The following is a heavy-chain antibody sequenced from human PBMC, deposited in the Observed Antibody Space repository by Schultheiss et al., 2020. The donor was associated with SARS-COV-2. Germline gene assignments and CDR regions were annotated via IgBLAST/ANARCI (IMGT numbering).Heavy chain of an antibody. V-gene: IGHV4-31*03. D-gene: IGHD4/OR15-4a*01. CDR2: IYYSGST. J-gene: IGHJ4*02. Sequence: SETLSLTCTVSGGSISSGGYYWSWIRQHPGKGLEWIGYIYYSGSTYYNPSLKSRVTISVDTSKNQFSLKLSSVTAADTAVYYCARGVGEGVLTYYFDYWGQGTLVTVSS. CDR3: ARGVGEGVLTYYFDY. CDR1: GGSISSGGYY.